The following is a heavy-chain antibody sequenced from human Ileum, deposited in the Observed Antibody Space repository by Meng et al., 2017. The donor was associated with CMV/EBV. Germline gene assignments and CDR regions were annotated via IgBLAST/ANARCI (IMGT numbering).Heavy chain of an antibody. CDR1: GFTFRSYS. J-gene: IGHJ5*02. D-gene: IGHD2-2*02. CDR2: ISSSSSYI. V-gene: IGHV3-21*01. Sequence: GGPLRLSCAASGFTFRSYSMNWVRQAPGKGLEWVSSISSSSSYIYYADSVKGRLTISRDNAKNSLYLKMKSLRAEETAVYDCAREYCRSTSCYRWRGWFDPWGQGTLVTVSS. CDR3: AREYCRSTSCYRWRGWFDP.